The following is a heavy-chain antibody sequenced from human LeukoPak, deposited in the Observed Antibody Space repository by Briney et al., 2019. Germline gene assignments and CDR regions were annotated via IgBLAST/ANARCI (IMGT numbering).Heavy chain of an antibody. CDR1: GFTFTTFA. CDR3: AKGHYYDSSGYPN. CDR2: ISGSGGST. V-gene: IGHV3-23*01. J-gene: IGHJ4*02. Sequence: GGSLRLSCAASGFTFTTFAMSWVRQAPGKGLEWVSAISGSGGSTYYADSVKGRFTISRDNSKNTLYLQMNSLRAEDTAVYYCAKGHYYDSSGYPNWGQGTLVTVSS. D-gene: IGHD3-22*01.